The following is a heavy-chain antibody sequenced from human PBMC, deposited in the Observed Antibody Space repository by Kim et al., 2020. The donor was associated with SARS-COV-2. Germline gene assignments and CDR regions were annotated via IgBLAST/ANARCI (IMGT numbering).Heavy chain of an antibody. D-gene: IGHD3-22*01. J-gene: IGHJ4*02. V-gene: IGHV4-59*01. CDR2: IYYSGST. CDR1: GGSISSYY. CDR3: ARVSGDYYDSSGYYEVDY. Sequence: SETLSLTCTVSGGSISSYYWSWIRQPPGKGLEWIGYIYYSGSTNYNPSLKSRVTISVDTSKNQFSLKLSSVTAVDTAVYYCARVSGDYYDSSGYYEVDYWGQGTLVTVSS.